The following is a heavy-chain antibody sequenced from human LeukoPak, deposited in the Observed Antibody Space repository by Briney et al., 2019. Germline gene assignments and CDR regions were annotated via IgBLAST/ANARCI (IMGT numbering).Heavy chain of an antibody. Sequence: SETLSLTCTVSGGSTSSYYWSWIRQPPGKGLEWIGYIYYSGSTNYNPSLKSRVTISVDTSKNQFSLKLSSVTAADTAVYYCARGPRSYYYDSSGYYYVPFDYWGQGTLVTVSS. CDR1: GGSTSSYY. J-gene: IGHJ4*02. CDR2: IYYSGST. V-gene: IGHV4-59*12. CDR3: ARGPRSYYYDSSGYYYVPFDY. D-gene: IGHD3-22*01.